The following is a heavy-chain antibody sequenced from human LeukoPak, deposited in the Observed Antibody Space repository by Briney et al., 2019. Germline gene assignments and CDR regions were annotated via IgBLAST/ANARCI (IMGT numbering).Heavy chain of an antibody. CDR2: IYTSGST. CDR3: ARGTTATRGWFDP. CDR1: AGSISSGSYY. D-gene: IGHD1-1*01. V-gene: IGHV4-61*02. J-gene: IGHJ5*02. Sequence: SQTLSLTCTVSAGSISSGSYYCSWIRQPAGKGLEWIGRIYTSGSTNYNPSLKSRVTISVDTSKNQFSLKLSSVTAADTAVYYCARGTTATRGWFDPWGQGTLVTVSS.